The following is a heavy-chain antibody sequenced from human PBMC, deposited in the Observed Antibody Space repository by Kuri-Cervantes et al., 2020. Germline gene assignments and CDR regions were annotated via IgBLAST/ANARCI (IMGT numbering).Heavy chain of an antibody. J-gene: IGHJ4*02. Sequence: LSLTCAASGFTFSYYSMNWVRQAPGKGLEWVSSISSTSNSISYADSVKGRFPISRDNAKNSLYLQMNSLRAEDTAVYYCARKACSGGTCHFDYWGQGTLVTVSS. V-gene: IGHV3-21*01. CDR1: GFTFSYYS. D-gene: IGHD2-15*01. CDR2: ISSTSNSI. CDR3: ARKACSGGTCHFDY.